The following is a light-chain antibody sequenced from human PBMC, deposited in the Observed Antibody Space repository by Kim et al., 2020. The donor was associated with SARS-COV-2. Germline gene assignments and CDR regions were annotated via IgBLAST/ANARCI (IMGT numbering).Light chain of an antibody. V-gene: IGLV7-46*01. CDR3: LLSYSGLVF. CDR2: DST. CDR1: TGAVTSGHY. Sequence: GGTVTLTCASNTGAVTSGHYPSWFPRKPGQAPRTLICDSTHKLSWTPARFSGSLLGGNAALTLSGAQPEDEADYYCLLSYSGLVFFGGGTQLTVL. J-gene: IGLJ2*01.